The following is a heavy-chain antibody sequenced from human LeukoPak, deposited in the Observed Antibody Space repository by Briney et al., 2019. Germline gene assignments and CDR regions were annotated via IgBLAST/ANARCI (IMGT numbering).Heavy chain of an antibody. CDR1: GYTLTELS. CDR3: ATPGDYGPSPFDY. J-gene: IGHJ4*02. CDR2: FDPEDGET. Sequence: ASVKVSCKVSGYTLTELSMHWVRQAPGKGLEWMGGFDPEDGETIYAQKFQGRVTMTEDTSTDTAYMELSSLRSEDTAVYYRATPGDYGPSPFDYWGQGTLVTVSS. V-gene: IGHV1-24*01. D-gene: IGHD4-17*01.